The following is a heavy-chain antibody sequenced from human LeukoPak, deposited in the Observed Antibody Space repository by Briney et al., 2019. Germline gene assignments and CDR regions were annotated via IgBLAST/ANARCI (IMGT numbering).Heavy chain of an antibody. V-gene: IGHV3-23*01. CDR2: ISGSGGST. CDR1: GFTFSSYA. J-gene: IGHJ4*02. D-gene: IGHD6-19*01. CDR3: AKVVVAGTGIDY. Sequence: PGGSLRLSCAASGFTFSSYATSWVRQAPGKGLEWVSAISGSGGSTYYADSVKGRFTISRDNSKNTLYLQMNSLRAEDTAVYYCAKVVVAGTGIDYWGQGTLVTVSS.